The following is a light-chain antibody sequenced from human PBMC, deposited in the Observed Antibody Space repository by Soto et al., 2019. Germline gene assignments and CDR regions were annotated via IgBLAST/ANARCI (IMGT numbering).Light chain of an antibody. CDR1: QSINNW. J-gene: IGKJ2*01. Sequence: DIQMTQSPPTLSASVGDRVTITCRASQSINNWLAWYQQKPGKAPKLLIYDASSLESGVPSRFSGSRSGTEFTLTVSSLQPDDFATYYCQQYNSYLYTFGQGTKLEIK. CDR2: DAS. V-gene: IGKV1-5*01. CDR3: QQYNSYLYT.